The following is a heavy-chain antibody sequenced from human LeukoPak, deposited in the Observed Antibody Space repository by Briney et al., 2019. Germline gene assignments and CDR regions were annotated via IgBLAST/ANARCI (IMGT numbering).Heavy chain of an antibody. V-gene: IGHV3-43*02. CDR2: ISGDGGST. CDR1: GFTFEDYA. CDR3: AKDVGGSDDAFDI. D-gene: IGHD1-26*01. Sequence: GGSLRLSXAASGFTFEDYAMHWVRQAPEKGLEWVSLISGDGGSTYYADSVKGRFTISRDNSKNSLYLQMNSLRTEDTALYYCAKDVGGSDDAFDIWGQGTMVTVSS. J-gene: IGHJ3*02.